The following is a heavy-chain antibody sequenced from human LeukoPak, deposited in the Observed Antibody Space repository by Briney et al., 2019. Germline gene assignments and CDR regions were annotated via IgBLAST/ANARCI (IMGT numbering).Heavy chain of an antibody. CDR3: ARTVAGTGSLDY. V-gene: IGHV4-30-2*01. CDR1: GGSISSGGYY. CDR2: IYHSGST. Sequence: SQTLSLTCTVSGGSISSGGYYWSWIRQPPGKGLEWIGYIYHSGSTYYNPSLKSRVTISVDRSKNQFSLKLSSVTAADTAVYYCARTVAGTGSLDYWGQGTLVTVSS. J-gene: IGHJ4*02. D-gene: IGHD6-19*01.